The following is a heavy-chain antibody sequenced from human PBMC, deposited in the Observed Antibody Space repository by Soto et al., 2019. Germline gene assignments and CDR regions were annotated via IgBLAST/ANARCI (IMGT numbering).Heavy chain of an antibody. J-gene: IGHJ4*02. CDR3: ARDRAGYSSSWYSDGHRDFDY. D-gene: IGHD6-13*01. CDR2: ISAYNGNT. CDR1: GYTFTSYG. V-gene: IGHV1-18*01. Sequence: GASVKVSCKASGYTFTSYGISWVRQAPGQGLEWMGWISAYNGNTNYAQKLQGRVTMTTDTSTSTAYMELRSLRSDDTAVYYCARDRAGYSSSWYSDGHRDFDYWGQGTLVTVSS.